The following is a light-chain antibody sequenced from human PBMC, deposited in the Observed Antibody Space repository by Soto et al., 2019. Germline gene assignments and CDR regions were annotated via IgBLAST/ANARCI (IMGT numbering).Light chain of an antibody. CDR3: GTWDSSLSAYYV. V-gene: IGLV1-51*02. Sequence: QSVLTQPPSVSAAPGQKVTISCSGSSSNVGNNYVSWYQQLPGTAPKLLIYENNKRPSAIPDRFSGSKSGTSATLGITGLLSGDEADYYCGTWDSSLSAYYVFGTGTKVTVL. CDR2: ENN. J-gene: IGLJ1*01. CDR1: SSNVGNNY.